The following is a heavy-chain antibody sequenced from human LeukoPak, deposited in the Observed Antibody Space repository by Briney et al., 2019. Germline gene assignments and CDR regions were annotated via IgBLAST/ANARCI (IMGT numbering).Heavy chain of an antibody. V-gene: IGHV4-34*01. D-gene: IGHD3-10*01. CDR1: GGSFSGYY. Sequence: SETLSLTCAVYGGSFSGYYWSWIRQPPGKGLEWIGEINHSGSTNYNPSLKSRVTISVDTSKNQFSLKLSSVTAADTAVYYCARGLSYPQRTQYYYGSGSYWGDYWGQGTLVTVSS. J-gene: IGHJ4*02. CDR2: INHSGST. CDR3: ARGLSYPQRTQYYYGSGSYWGDY.